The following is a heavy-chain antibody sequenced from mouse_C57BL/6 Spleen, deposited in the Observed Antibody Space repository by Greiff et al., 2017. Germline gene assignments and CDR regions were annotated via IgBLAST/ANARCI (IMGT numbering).Heavy chain of an antibody. D-gene: IGHD2-3*01. V-gene: IGHV1-53*01. Sequence: QVQLQQPGTELVKPGASVKLSCKASGYTFTSYWMHWVKQRPGQGLEWIGNINPSNGGTNYNEKFKSKATLTVDKSSSTAYMQLSSLTSEDSAVYYCARGTLYDGYYWYFDVWGTGTTVTVAS. CDR2: INPSNGGT. CDR1: GYTFTSYW. J-gene: IGHJ1*03. CDR3: ARGTLYDGYYWYFDV.